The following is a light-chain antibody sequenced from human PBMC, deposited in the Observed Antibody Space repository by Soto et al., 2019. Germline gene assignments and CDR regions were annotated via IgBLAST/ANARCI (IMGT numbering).Light chain of an antibody. CDR2: EVN. CDR1: SSDVGGYDY. J-gene: IGLJ3*02. Sequence: QSALTQPPSASGSPGQSVAISCTGTSSDVGGYDYVSWYQQHPGKAPKLLIYEVNKRPSEVSDRFSGSRSGNTASLTVSGLQAEDEADYYCSSYAGSNNVVFGGSTKLTVL. V-gene: IGLV2-8*01. CDR3: SSYAGSNNVV.